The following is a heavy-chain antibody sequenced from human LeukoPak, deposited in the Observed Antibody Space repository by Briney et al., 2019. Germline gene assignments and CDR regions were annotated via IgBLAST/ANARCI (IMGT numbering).Heavy chain of an antibody. V-gene: IGHV3-23*01. J-gene: IGHJ4*02. D-gene: IGHD6-19*01. CDR1: GFTFSNAW. CDR2: ISGSGGST. Sequence: GGSLRLSCAASGFTFSNAWMSWVRQAPGKGLEWVSAISGSGGSTYYADSVKGRFTISRDNSKNTLYLQMNSLRAEDTAVYYCAKGPPTLAVADPKVDWGQGTLVTVSS. CDR3: AKGPPTLAVADPKVD.